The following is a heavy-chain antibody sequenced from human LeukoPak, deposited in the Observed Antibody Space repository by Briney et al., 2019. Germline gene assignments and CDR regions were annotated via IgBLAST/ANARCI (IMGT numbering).Heavy chain of an antibody. CDR2: ISHDGNNK. J-gene: IGHJ6*02. CDR3: AREGFTHYYYSPMDV. Sequence: GRSLRLSCVASGFTSGSYGMHWVRQAPGKRLEWVAVISHDGNNKYYADSVKGRFTISRDNSKSTLYLEVHSLRAEDTAVYYCAREGFTHYYYSPMDVWGQGTTVTVSS. V-gene: IGHV3-30*03. CDR1: GFTSGSYG.